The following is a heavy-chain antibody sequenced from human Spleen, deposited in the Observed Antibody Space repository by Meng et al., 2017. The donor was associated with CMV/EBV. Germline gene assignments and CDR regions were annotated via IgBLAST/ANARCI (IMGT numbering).Heavy chain of an antibody. CDR3: ARDSAGYCSTASCYEGDS. D-gene: IGHD2-2*01. J-gene: IGHJ4*02. CDR2: INIYSGKT. CDR1: GYTFTNYY. Sequence: ASVKVSCKASGYTFTNYYMDWVRQAPGQGLEWMGWINIYSGKTQYAQKLQGRVTMTTDTSTNTAYMELRSLKFDDTAVYYCARDSAGYCSTASCYEGDSWGQGTLVTVSS. V-gene: IGHV1-18*04.